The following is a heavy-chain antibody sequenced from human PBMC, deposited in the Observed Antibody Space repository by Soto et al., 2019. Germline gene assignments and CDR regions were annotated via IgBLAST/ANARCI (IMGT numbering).Heavy chain of an antibody. D-gene: IGHD3-10*01. CDR3: ARVPDYGSGSYSPDDRPLEVFGFTNWFDP. CDR2: IYYSGST. CDR1: GGSISSSSYY. V-gene: IGHV4-39*01. J-gene: IGHJ5*02. Sequence: SETLSLTCTVSGGSISSSSYYWGWIRQPPGKGLEWIGSIYYSGSTYYNPSLKSGVTISVDTSKNQFSLKLGSVTAAGTAVYYCARVPDYGSGSYSPDDRPLEVFGFTNWFDPWGQGTLVTVSS.